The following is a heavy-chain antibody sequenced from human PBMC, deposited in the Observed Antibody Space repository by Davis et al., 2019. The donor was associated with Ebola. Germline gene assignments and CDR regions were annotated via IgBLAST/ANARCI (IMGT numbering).Heavy chain of an antibody. CDR2: IKQDGSEK. J-gene: IGHJ6*02. Sequence: GESLKISCAASGFTFSSYWMSWVRQAPGKGLEWVANIKQDGSEKYYVDSVKGRFTISRDNAKNSLYLQMNSLRAEDTAVYYCARDATLFYGDPANGMDVWGQGTTVTVSS. CDR3: ARDATLFYGDPANGMDV. D-gene: IGHD4-17*01. CDR1: GFTFSSYW. V-gene: IGHV3-7*01.